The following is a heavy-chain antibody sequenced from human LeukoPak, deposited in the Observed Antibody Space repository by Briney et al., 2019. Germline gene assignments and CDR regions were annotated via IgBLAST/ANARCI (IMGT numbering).Heavy chain of an antibody. CDR2: IYHSGST. V-gene: IGHV4-4*02. CDR1: GGSISSSNW. D-gene: IGHD4-17*01. Sequence: SETLSITCAVSGGSISSSNWWRWVRQPPGKGLEWIREIYHSGSTNYNPSLKSRVTISVDKSKNQFSLKLSSVTAADTAVYYCARSLTDLYGDSTATPFHIWGQGTMVTVSS. J-gene: IGHJ3*02. CDR3: ARSLTDLYGDSTATPFHI.